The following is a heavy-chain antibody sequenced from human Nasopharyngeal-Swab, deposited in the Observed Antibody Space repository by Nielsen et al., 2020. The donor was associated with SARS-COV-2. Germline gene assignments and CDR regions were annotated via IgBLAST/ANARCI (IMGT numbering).Heavy chain of an antibody. CDR1: GFTFSPHG. D-gene: IGHD2-2*01. Sequence: GGSMRLSCAASGFTFSPHGMHWVRQAPGKGPEWVAVISYDGSNKYYAESVKGRFTISRDNSKNTLYLQMNSLRAEDTAVYYCAKNGGADIAVVPAAIVSSFDIWGQGTMVTVSS. CDR2: ISYDGSNK. CDR3: AKNGGADIAVVPAAIVSSFDI. J-gene: IGHJ3*02. V-gene: IGHV3-30*18.